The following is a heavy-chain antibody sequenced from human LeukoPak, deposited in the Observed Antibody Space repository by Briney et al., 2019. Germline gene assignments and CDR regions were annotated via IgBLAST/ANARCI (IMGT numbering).Heavy chain of an antibody. D-gene: IGHD3-10*01. CDR2: ISGSGGST. Sequence: PGGSLRLSCAASGFTFSSYAMRWVRQAPGKGLEWVSAISGSGGSTYYADSVKGRFTISRDNSKNTLYLQMNSLRAEDTAVYYCAKMQGWVRGSPFDYWGQGTLVTVS. CDR3: AKMQGWVRGSPFDY. CDR1: GFTFSSYA. V-gene: IGHV3-23*01. J-gene: IGHJ4*02.